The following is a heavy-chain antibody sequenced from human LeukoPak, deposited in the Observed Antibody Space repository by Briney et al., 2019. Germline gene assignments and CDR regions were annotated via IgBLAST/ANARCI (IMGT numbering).Heavy chain of an antibody. J-gene: IGHJ4*02. CDR3: ARLKAAAGRTFDY. Sequence: GGSLRLSCAASGFTFSSYSMNWVRQAPGKGLEWVSSISSSSSYIYCADSVKGRFTISRDNAKNSLYLQMNSLRAEDTAVYYCARLKAAAGRTFDYWGQGTLVTVSS. CDR2: ISSSSSYI. V-gene: IGHV3-21*01. D-gene: IGHD6-13*01. CDR1: GFTFSSYS.